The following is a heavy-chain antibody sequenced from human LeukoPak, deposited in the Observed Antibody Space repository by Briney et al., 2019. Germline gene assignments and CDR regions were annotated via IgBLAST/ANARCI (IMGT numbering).Heavy chain of an antibody. D-gene: IGHD3-10*01. CDR2: IYDSGST. V-gene: IGHV4-39*01. J-gene: IGHJ5*02. CDR1: GGSIRRSYYY. Sequence: SETLSLTCTVSGGSIRRSYYYWGWDRQPPGKGLEWIGSIYDSGSTYYNPSLKSRLTISVDTSKTQLSLKLNAVTAADTAVYYCARHYGPWVQGTLVTVSS. CDR3: ARHYGP.